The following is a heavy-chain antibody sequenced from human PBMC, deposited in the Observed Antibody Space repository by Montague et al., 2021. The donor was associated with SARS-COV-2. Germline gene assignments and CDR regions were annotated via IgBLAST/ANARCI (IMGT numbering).Heavy chain of an antibody. CDR1: GTSFSGYY. D-gene: IGHD3-10*01. J-gene: IGHJ6*03. CDR2: INHGGST. CDR3: ARLRDGVVPSPILGVGPYYSYYYMDV. V-gene: IGHV4-34*01. Sequence: ETLSLTCAVHGTSFSGYYWNWIRQPPGKGLEWSGEINHGGSTKYSPSLKSRLTISADTSKNQFSLKLTSVAAADTAVYYCARLRDGVVPSPILGVGPYYSYYYMDVWGRGTTVTVSS.